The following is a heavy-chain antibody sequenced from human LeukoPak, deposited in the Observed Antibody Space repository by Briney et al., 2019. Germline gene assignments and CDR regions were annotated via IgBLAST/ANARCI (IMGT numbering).Heavy chain of an antibody. CDR1: GGSFSGHY. J-gene: IGHJ6*03. V-gene: IGHV4-34*01. Sequence: PSETLSLTCAVSGGSFSGHYWNWIRQPPGKGLEWIGEINHSGSTNYNPSLKSRVTVSVDTSKNQFSLKLSSVTAADTAVYYCARGVPTTVGGYYYYYYMDVWGKGTTVTVSS. CDR3: ARGVPTTVGGYYYYYYMDV. D-gene: IGHD3-16*01. CDR2: INHSGST.